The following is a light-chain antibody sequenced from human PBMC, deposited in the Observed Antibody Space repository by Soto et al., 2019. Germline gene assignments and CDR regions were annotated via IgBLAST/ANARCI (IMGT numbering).Light chain of an antibody. Sequence: EIVMTQSPATLSVSPGERATLSCRASQSVSSDLAWYQQKPGQAPRLLIYGAAIRATGIPARFSGSGSGTDFTLTVSRLEPEDFAVYYCQQYGSSGPFAQGTKWIS. CDR2: GAA. J-gene: IGKJ1*01. CDR3: QQYGSSGP. CDR1: QSVSSD. V-gene: IGKV3-15*01.